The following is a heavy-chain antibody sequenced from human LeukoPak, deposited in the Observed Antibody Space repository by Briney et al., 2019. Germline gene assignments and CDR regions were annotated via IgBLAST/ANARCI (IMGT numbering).Heavy chain of an antibody. Sequence: SETLSLTRIVSGGSISSNTYYWGWIRQPPGRGLEWIGNVFYSGTAYYNPSLKSRVTISVDTSKNQFSLKLSSVTAADTAVYYCARGGSYYGSHAFDIWGQGTMVTVSS. J-gene: IGHJ3*02. CDR1: GGSISSNTYY. D-gene: IGHD1-26*01. CDR2: VFYSGTA. CDR3: ARGGSYYGSHAFDI. V-gene: IGHV4-39*07.